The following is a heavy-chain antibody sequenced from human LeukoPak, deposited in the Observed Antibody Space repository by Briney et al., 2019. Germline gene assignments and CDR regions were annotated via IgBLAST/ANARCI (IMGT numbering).Heavy chain of an antibody. J-gene: IGHJ6*02. D-gene: IGHD6-19*01. CDR1: GFTVSGNY. CDR2: IYSGGST. Sequence: PGGSLRLSCAASGFTVSGNYMSWVRQAPGKGLEWVSIIYSGGSTFYADSVKGRFTISRDNSKNTLYLQMNSLRAEDTAVYYCAGDGVAGPSYYYGMDVWGQGTTVTVSS. CDR3: AGDGVAGPSYYYGMDV. V-gene: IGHV3-66*01.